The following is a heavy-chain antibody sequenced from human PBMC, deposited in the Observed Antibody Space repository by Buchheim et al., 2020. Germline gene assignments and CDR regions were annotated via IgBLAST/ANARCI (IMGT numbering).Heavy chain of an antibody. V-gene: IGHV4-31*03. Sequence: QVQLQESGPGLVKPSQTLSLTCTVSGGSISSGGYYWSWIRQHPGKGLEWIGYIYYSGSTYYNPSLKSRVTISVDTSKNQFSLKLSSVTAADTAVYYCARGSGMGVYTVTTEGLYGMDVWGQGTT. CDR1: GGSISSGGYY. CDR3: ARGSGMGVYTVTTEGLYGMDV. D-gene: IGHD4-17*01. CDR2: IYYSGST. J-gene: IGHJ6*02.